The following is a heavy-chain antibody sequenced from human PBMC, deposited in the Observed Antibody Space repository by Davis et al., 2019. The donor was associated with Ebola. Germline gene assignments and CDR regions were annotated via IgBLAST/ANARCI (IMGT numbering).Heavy chain of an antibody. J-gene: IGHJ5*02. CDR2: IYYSGST. D-gene: IGHD2-2*02. Sequence: PSETLSLTCTVSGDSIDSSSYYWGWTRQPPGKGLEWIGSIYYSGSTYYNPSLKSRVTISVDPSKTQFSLNLSSVTAADTAVYYCARHDLLLPTAIIYGRSRNWFDPWGQGTLVTVSS. CDR1: GDSIDSSSYY. V-gene: IGHV4-39*01. CDR3: ARHDLLLPTAIIYGRSRNWFDP.